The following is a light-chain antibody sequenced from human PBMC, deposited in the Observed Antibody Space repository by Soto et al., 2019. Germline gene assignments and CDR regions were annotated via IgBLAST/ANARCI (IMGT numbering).Light chain of an antibody. Sequence: QSVLTQPASVSGSPGQSITISCTGTSSDVGGYNYVSWYQQHPGKAPKLMIYDVSNRPSGVSNRFSGSKSGNTASLTISGLQAEDEADYYCSSYTSSSLGGFGGGTQLTVL. CDR3: SSYTSSSLGG. CDR1: SSDVGGYNY. V-gene: IGLV2-14*01. J-gene: IGLJ7*01. CDR2: DVS.